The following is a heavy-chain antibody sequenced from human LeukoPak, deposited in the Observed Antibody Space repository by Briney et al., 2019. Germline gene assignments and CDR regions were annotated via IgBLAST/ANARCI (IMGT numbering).Heavy chain of an antibody. D-gene: IGHD3-10*01. CDR1: GYTFTSYD. J-gene: IGHJ4*02. CDR2: LNPTSGNT. CDR3: ASGGGSSGSYYHDY. V-gene: IGHV1-8*01. Sequence: ASVKVSCKASGYTFTSYDINWVRQATGQGLEWMGWLNPTSGNTGYAQRFQGRVTMTRNTSISTAYMELSSVRSEDTAVYYCASGGGSSGSYYHDYWGQGTLVTVSS.